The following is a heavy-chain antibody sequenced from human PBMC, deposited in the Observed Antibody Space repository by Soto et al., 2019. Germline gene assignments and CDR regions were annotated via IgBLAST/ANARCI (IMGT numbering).Heavy chain of an antibody. CDR3: AKGLVGGSLYYFDY. Sequence: GGSLRLSCAAAGFTFNTYAMTWVRQAPGKWLEWVSAISGSGGTTYYADSVKGRVTISRDNSKNTLFLEMNSLRADDTAVYYCAKGLVGGSLYYFDYWGQGXPVTVYS. D-gene: IGHD1-26*01. CDR1: GFTFNTYA. V-gene: IGHV3-23*01. CDR2: ISGSGGTT. J-gene: IGHJ4*02.